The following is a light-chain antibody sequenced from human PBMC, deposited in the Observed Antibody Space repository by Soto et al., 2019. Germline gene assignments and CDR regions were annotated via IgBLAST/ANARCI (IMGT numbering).Light chain of an antibody. CDR2: GAS. Sequence: ESVLTQSPGTLSLSPGERATLSCRASQSVSRSYLAWYQQKPGQAPRLLIYGASSRATGIPDRFSGSGSGTDFTLTISRLEPEDFAVYYCQQYGSSRLTFGGGTKVEIK. V-gene: IGKV3-20*01. CDR3: QQYGSSRLT. J-gene: IGKJ4*01. CDR1: QSVSRSY.